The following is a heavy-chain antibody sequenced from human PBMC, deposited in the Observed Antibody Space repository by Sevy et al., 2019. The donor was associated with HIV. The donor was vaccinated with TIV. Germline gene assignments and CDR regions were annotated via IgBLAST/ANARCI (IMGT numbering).Heavy chain of an antibody. CDR3: AKHYIHDIADGWYFDL. CDR1: GFTFSKYW. Sequence: GGSLRLSCEVSGFTFSKYWMLWVRQAPGKGLEGKGLEWVSTISGGGGGTYYADSVRGRFTISRDNSKNTLYLQVNSLRVEDTAVYYCAKHYIHDIADGWYFDLWGRGTLVTVSS. D-gene: IGHD6-13*01. V-gene: IGHV3-23*01. CDR2: ISGGGGGT. J-gene: IGHJ2*01.